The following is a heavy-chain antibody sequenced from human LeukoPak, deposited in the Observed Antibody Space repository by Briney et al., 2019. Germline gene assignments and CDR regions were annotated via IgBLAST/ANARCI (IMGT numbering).Heavy chain of an antibody. D-gene: IGHD6-19*01. CDR1: GGTFSSYA. CDR3: ARSTGDPGIAVAAAVYYGMDV. Sequence: ASVKVSCKASGGTFSSYAISRVRQAPGQGLEWMGRIIPILGIANYAQKFQGRVTITADKSTSTAYMELSSLRSEDTAVYYCARSTGDPGIAVAAAVYYGMDVWGQGTTVTVSS. CDR2: IIPILGIA. V-gene: IGHV1-69*04. J-gene: IGHJ6*02.